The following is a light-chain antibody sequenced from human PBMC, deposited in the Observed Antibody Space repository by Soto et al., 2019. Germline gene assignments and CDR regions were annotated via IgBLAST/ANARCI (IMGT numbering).Light chain of an antibody. Sequence: DIVMTQSPLSLPVTPGEPASISCRSSQSLLHNNGYNYLDWYLQKPGQSPQLLIYLGSNRASGGPDRFSGRASGTDFTLKISRVEAEDIGVYYCMQSLQSPPTFGQGTKVEMK. CDR1: QSLLHNNGYNY. CDR3: MQSLQSPPT. CDR2: LGS. J-gene: IGKJ1*01. V-gene: IGKV2-28*01.